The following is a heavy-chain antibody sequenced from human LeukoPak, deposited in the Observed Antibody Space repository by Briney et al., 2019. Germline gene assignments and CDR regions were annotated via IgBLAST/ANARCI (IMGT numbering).Heavy chain of an antibody. CDR1: GGSISNGNYY. V-gene: IGHV4-61*02. J-gene: IGHJ4*02. Sequence: SETLSLTCTVSGGSISNGNYYWTWIRQPAGKGLEWIGRIYTRGSTQYNPSLESRVTMSLDVSENQFSLKINSVTAADTAVYYCASGVDFDFWSAYLAYWGQGSLVTVSS. D-gene: IGHD3-3*01. CDR3: ASGVDFDFWSAYLAY. CDR2: IYTRGST.